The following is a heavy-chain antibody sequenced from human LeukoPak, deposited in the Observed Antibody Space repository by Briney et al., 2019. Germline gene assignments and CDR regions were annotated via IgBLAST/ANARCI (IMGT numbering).Heavy chain of an antibody. J-gene: IGHJ5*02. CDR2: IIPIFGTA. Sequence: GASVKLSCKASGGTFSSYAISWVRQAPGQGLEWMGGIIPIFGTANYAQKFQGRVTITADKSTSTAYMELSSLRSEDTAVYYCATRTYYYGSGSRNWFDPWGQGTLVTVSS. V-gene: IGHV1-69*06. CDR1: GGTFSSYA. D-gene: IGHD3-10*01. CDR3: ATRTYYYGSGSRNWFDP.